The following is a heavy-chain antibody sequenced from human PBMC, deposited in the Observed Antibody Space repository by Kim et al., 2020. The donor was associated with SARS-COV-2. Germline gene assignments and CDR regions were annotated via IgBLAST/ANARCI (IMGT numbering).Heavy chain of an antibody. Sequence: GGSLRLSCVASGFTFSTYWMNWVRLTPGKGLEWVANIKQDGSEKDYVDSVKGRFTISRDNAKNSLFLQMNSLRAEDTAVYYCARGTSTYYDSWSGFYREANDGFDIWGQGTIVTVSS. D-gene: IGHD3-3*01. V-gene: IGHV3-7*01. CDR3: ARGTSTYYDSWSGFYREANDGFDI. CDR2: IKQDGSEK. J-gene: IGHJ3*02. CDR1: GFTFSTYW.